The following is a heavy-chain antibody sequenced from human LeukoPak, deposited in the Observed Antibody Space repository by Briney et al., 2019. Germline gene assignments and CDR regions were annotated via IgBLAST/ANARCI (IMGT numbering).Heavy chain of an antibody. V-gene: IGHV4-59*08. D-gene: IGHD3-10*01. CDR3: ARQQYASGNSYYLDH. Sequence: PSETLSLTCTVSGGAISSYYWSWIRQPPGKGLEWIGCIYYSGSTNYSPSLKSRVTISVDTSKNQFSLKLSSVTAADTAVYYCARQQYASGNSYYLDHWGQGTLVTVSS. CDR2: IYYSGST. J-gene: IGHJ4*02. CDR1: GGAISSYY.